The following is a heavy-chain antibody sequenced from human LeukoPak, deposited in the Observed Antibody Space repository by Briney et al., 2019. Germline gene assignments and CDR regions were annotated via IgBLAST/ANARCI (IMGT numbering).Heavy chain of an antibody. CDR1: GFTFSSYS. D-gene: IGHD4-17*01. V-gene: IGHV3-21*01. CDR2: ISSSSNFI. Sequence: GGSLRLSCAAPGFTFSSYSMNWVRQAPGKGLEWVSSISSSSNFIYYADSVKGRFTISRDNAKNSLHLQMNSLRAEDTAVYYCARAISDYDASDIWGQGTMVTVSS. CDR3: ARAISDYDASDI. J-gene: IGHJ3*02.